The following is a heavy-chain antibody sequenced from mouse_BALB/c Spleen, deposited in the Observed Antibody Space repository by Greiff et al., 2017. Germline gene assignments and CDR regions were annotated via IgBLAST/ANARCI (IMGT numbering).Heavy chain of an antibody. V-gene: IGHV1S40*01. Sequence: QVQLQQSGPELVRPGASVKLSCKASGYIFITYWMNWVKQRPGQGLEWIGQIFPASGSTNYNEMFEGKATLTVDTSSSTAYMQLSSLTSEDSAVYYCARGATTGYFDVWGAGTTVTVSS. CDR1: GYIFITYW. CDR2: IFPASGST. D-gene: IGHD1-1*01. J-gene: IGHJ1*01. CDR3: ARGATTGYFDV.